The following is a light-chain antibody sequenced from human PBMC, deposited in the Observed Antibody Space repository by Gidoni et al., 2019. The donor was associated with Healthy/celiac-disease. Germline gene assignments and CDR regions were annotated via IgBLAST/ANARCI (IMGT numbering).Light chain of an antibody. J-gene: IGKJ3*01. CDR3: QQYDNRLFT. CDR2: DAS. CDR1: QDIRNY. Sequence: DIQMTQSPSSLSASVGDRVTITCQASQDIRNYLTWYQQKPGKAPKLLIYDASNLETGVPSRFSGSGSGTDFTFTISSLQPEDIATYYCQQYDNRLFTFGPGTKVDIK. V-gene: IGKV1-33*01.